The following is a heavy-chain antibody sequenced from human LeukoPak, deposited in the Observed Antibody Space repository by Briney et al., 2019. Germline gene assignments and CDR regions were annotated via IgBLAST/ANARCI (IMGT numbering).Heavy chain of an antibody. CDR1: GGSISSGGYS. Sequence: SETLSLTCTVSGGSISSGGYSWSWIRQPPGKGLEWIGYIYHSGSTYYNPSLKSRVTISVDRSKNQFSLKLSSVTAADTAVYYCAREVRYSSSWIFDYWGQGTLVTVSS. CDR2: IYHSGST. J-gene: IGHJ4*02. V-gene: IGHV4-30-2*01. D-gene: IGHD6-13*01. CDR3: AREVRYSSSWIFDY.